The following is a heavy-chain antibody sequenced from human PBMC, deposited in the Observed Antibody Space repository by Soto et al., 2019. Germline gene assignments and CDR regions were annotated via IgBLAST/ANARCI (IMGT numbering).Heavy chain of an antibody. CDR2: MNPNSGNT. CDR3: ARGGGRDYYYYGMDV. D-gene: IGHD3-16*01. CDR1: GYTFTSYD. V-gene: IGHV1-8*01. J-gene: IGHJ6*02. Sequence: QVQLVQSGAEVKKPGASVKVSCKASGYTFTSYDINWVRQATGQGLEWMGWMNPNSGNTGYAQKFQGIVTMARSTSLSTAYIELGSLKSDDTAVYYCARGGGRDYYYYGMDVWGQGTTVTVSS.